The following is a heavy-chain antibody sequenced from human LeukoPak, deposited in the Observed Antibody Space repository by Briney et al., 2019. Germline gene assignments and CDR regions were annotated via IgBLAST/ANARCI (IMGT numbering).Heavy chain of an antibody. CDR2: IYYTGRT. CDR1: GGSISSSSHS. J-gene: IGHJ6*02. Sequence: SETLSLTCTVSGGSISSSSHSWGSIRQPPGKGLEWTGTIYYTGRTYYNPSLESRLTISVDTSKNQFSLKLSSVTAADTAVYYCASGPRYDILTGYYEYGMDVWGQGTTVTVSS. V-gene: IGHV4-39*07. CDR3: ASGPRYDILTGYYEYGMDV. D-gene: IGHD3-9*01.